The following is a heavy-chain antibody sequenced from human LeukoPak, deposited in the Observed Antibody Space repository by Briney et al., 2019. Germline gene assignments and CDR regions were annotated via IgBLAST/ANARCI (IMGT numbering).Heavy chain of an antibody. CDR2: ISTSGST. V-gene: IGHV4-4*09. CDR3: ARRTRGTYGADYYYSYYMDV. CDR1: GGSISSYY. D-gene: IGHD4-17*01. J-gene: IGHJ6*03. Sequence: SETLSLTCSVSGGSISSYYWSWIRQTPGKELEWIGYISTSGSTNYSPSLQSRVTISVDRSKNQLSLKLRSVAAADTGVYYCARRTRGTYGADYYYSYYMDVWGKGTPVNVSS.